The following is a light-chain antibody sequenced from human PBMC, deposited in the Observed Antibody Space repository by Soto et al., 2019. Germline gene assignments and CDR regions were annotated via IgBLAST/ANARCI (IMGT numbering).Light chain of an antibody. Sequence: QSVLTQPPSVSGAPGQRVTISCTGSSSNIGAGYDVHWYQQLPGTAPKLLIYGNSNRPSGVPDRFSGSKSATSASLAISGLRSEDEADYWCAAWDDNVRGPVFGGGTKLTVL. V-gene: IGLV1-40*01. CDR2: GNS. J-gene: IGLJ2*01. CDR1: SSNIGAGYD. CDR3: AAWDDNVRGPV.